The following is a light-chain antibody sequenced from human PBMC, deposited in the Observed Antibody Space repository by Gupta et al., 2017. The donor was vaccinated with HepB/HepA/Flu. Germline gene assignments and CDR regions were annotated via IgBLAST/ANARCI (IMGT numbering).Light chain of an antibody. Sequence: EIVLTQSPADLSLSPGERATLSCRASQSVSSYLAWYQQKPGQAPRLLIYDASNRATGIPARFSGSGSGTDFTLTISSLEPDDFAVYYCQQRSSWVTFGQGTRLEIK. J-gene: IGKJ5*01. CDR2: DAS. CDR3: QQRSSWVT. V-gene: IGKV3-11*01. CDR1: QSVSSY.